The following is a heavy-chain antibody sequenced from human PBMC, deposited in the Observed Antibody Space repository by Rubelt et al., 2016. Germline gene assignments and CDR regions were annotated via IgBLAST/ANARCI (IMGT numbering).Heavy chain of an antibody. J-gene: IGHJ4*02. V-gene: IGHV4-59*04. Sequence: QVQLQESGPGLVKPSETLSLICTVFGGSISSYYWSWMRQPPGRGLEWIGSIFYSGSTYHNSSLKSRVTISVDTSKNQFSLKLTSVTAADVAVYYCARELQRYDYWGQGTLVTVSS. D-gene: IGHD1-7*01. CDR2: IFYSGST. CDR1: GGSISSYY. CDR3: ARELQRYDY.